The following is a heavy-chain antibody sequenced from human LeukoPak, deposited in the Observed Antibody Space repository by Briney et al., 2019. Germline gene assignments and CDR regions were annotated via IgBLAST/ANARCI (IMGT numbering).Heavy chain of an antibody. CDR1: GGSFSGNY. Sequence: PSETLSLTCAVYGGSFSGNYWSWIRQPPGKGLEWIGEINHSGSTNYNPSLKSRVTISVDTSKNQFSLKLSSVTAADTAVYYCARAYQPDTGTIDYWGQGTLVTVSS. CDR2: INHSGST. CDR3: ARAYQPDTGTIDY. J-gene: IGHJ4*02. V-gene: IGHV4-34*01. D-gene: IGHD1/OR15-1a*01.